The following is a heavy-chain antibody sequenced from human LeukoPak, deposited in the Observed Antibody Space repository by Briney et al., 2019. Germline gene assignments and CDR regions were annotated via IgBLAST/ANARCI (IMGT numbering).Heavy chain of an antibody. J-gene: IGHJ4*02. D-gene: IGHD4-17*01. Sequence: SETLSLTGAVYGGSFRGYQYSWIRQSPGKGLDCIGEINDSGSTNYNPSLKSRDTISIDTSKNQFSLKLNSVTAADTAVYYCARIYGDYIIYWGQGTLVTVSS. V-gene: IGHV4-34*01. CDR3: ARIYGDYIIY. CDR2: INDSGST. CDR1: GGSFRGYQ.